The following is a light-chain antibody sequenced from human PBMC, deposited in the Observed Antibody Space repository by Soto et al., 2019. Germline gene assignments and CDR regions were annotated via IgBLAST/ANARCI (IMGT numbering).Light chain of an antibody. CDR1: QSIGTN. Sequence: DIQMTQSPSSLSEFVGDSVTITCRASQSIGTNLNWYQQTPGRAPKLLISGASTLRTGVPATFRGSGSGTDFTLSIDNLQPQDFATYYCQQTLSTPITFGQGTRLEIK. V-gene: IGKV1-39*01. J-gene: IGKJ5*01. CDR3: QQTLSTPIT. CDR2: GAS.